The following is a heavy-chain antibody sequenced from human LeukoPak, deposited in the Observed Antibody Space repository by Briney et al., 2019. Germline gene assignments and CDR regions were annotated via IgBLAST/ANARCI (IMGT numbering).Heavy chain of an antibody. CDR2: MNPNSGNT. CDR1: GYTFTSYD. V-gene: IGHV1-8*01. J-gene: IGHJ4*02. Sequence: ASVKVSCKASGYTFTSYDINWVRQATGQGLEWMGWMNPNSGNTGYAQKFQGRVTMTRDTSTSTVYMELSSLRSEDTAVYYCARGSEVVGATKDYWGQGTLVTVSS. CDR3: ARGSEVVGATKDY. D-gene: IGHD1-26*01.